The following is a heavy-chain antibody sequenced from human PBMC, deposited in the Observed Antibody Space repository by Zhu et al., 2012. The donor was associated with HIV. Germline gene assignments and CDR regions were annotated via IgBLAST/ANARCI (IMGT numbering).Heavy chain of an antibody. D-gene: IGHD6-13*01. V-gene: IGHV4-59*11. CDR1: GGSISSHY. CDR3: ARDSSEGFDP. J-gene: IGHJ5*02. CDR2: IYYSGST. Sequence: QVQLQESGPGLVKPSETLSLTCTVSGGSISSHYWSWIRQPPGKGLEWIGYIYYSGSTNYNPSLKSRVTISVDTSKNQFSLKLSSVTAADTAVYYCARDSSEGFDPWGQGTLVTVSS.